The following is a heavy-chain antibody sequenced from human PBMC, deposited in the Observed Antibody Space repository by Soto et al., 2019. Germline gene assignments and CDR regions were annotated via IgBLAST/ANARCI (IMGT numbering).Heavy chain of an antibody. Sequence: QVQLVESGGGVVQPGRSLRLSCAASGFTFSAYGIHWVRQAPGKGLEWVATISFDSRDKLFVDSMNGRLSISRENSRSTVYLQMDSLRAEDTAVYHCARVCGGDCGNAFDVWGQGTVVAVSS. V-gene: IGHV3-33*05. CDR2: ISFDSRDK. J-gene: IGHJ3*01. CDR3: ARVCGGDCGNAFDV. CDR1: GFTFSAYG. D-gene: IGHD2-21*02.